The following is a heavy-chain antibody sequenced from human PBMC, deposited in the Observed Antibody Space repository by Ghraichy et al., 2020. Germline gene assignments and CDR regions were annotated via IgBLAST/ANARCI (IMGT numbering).Heavy chain of an antibody. CDR2: IRVLHGDT. CDR3: ARGWGDDS. Sequence: ASVKVSCTVSGSVFTSYGVNCPRQAAGQRPQWTGWIRVLHGDTKYAQSFQARLTVTQDTSTSTAYTELRNLRSDDTAMYYCARGWGDDSWGQGTLVTLSS. CDR1: GSVFTSYG. V-gene: IGHV1-18*04. D-gene: IGHD3-16*01. J-gene: IGHJ4*02.